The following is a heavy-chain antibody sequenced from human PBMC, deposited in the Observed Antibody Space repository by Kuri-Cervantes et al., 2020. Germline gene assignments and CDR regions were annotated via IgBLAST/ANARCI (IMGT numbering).Heavy chain of an antibody. J-gene: IGHJ6*03. CDR2: IIPIFSTA. CDR3: ARAADFWSGYNYYYMDV. CDR1: GYTFSSYA. V-gene: IGHV1-69*13. D-gene: IGHD3-3*01. Sequence: SVKVSCKASGYTFSSYAISWVRQAPGQGLEWMGGIIPIFSTANYAQKFQGRVTITADESTSTAYMELSSLRSEDTAVYYCARAADFWSGYNYYYMDVWGKGTTVTVSS.